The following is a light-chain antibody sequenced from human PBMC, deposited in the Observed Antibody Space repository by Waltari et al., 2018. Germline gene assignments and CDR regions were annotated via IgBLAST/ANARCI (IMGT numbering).Light chain of an antibody. CDR3: QQYFDSPLT. CDR2: WAS. CDR1: MSLLYIADKKNY. Sequence: DIVITQSPDSLAVSLSVRVTITCTTSMSLLYIADKKNYVAWYQEKPGQPPKLLIYWASSRESGVPDRFSGSGSGTDFSLTISSLQAEDVAVYYCQQYFDSPLTFGGGTKVEIK. J-gene: IGKJ4*01. V-gene: IGKV4-1*01.